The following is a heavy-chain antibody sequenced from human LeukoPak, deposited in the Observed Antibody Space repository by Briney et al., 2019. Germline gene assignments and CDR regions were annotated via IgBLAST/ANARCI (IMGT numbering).Heavy chain of an antibody. V-gene: IGHV3-53*01. D-gene: IGHD3-9*01. CDR3: ARAGPLRYFDWYAFDY. CDR1: GFTVSSNY. Sequence: GGSLRLSCAASGFTVSSNYMSWVRQAPGKGLEWVSVIYSGGSTYYADSVKGRFTISRDNSKNKLYLQINSLRAEDTAVYYCARAGPLRYFDWYAFDYWGQGTLVTVSS. J-gene: IGHJ4*02. CDR2: IYSGGST.